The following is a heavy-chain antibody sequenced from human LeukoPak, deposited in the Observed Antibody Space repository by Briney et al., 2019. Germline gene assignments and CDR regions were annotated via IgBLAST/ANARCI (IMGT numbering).Heavy chain of an antibody. Sequence: PGGSLRLSCAASGFTVSSNYMSWVRQAPGKGLEWVSAISDSGGNTYYADSVKGRFTISRDNSKNTLYLQMNSLRAEDTAVYFCARRSLSSTALDYWGQGTLVTVSS. D-gene: IGHD2-21*02. CDR2: SDSGGNT. V-gene: IGHV3-53*01. J-gene: IGHJ4*02. CDR1: GFTVSSNY. CDR3: ARRSLSSTALDY.